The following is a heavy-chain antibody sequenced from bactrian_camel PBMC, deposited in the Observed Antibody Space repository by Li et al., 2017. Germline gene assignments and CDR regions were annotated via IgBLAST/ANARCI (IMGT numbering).Heavy chain of an antibody. D-gene: IGHD6*01. CDR1: GYTAKTCS. CDR3: ATAEGSWYGQYKY. J-gene: IGHJ4*01. Sequence: HVQLVESGGGSVQAGGSLTLSCAASGYTAKTCSWNWYRQSPGKGRELVSSLFANGGTYYHDSVKGRFTISRDNAKNTLYLQLNSLKSEDTALYYCATAEGSWYGQYKYWGQGTQVTVS. V-gene: IGHV3S1*01. CDR2: LFANGGT.